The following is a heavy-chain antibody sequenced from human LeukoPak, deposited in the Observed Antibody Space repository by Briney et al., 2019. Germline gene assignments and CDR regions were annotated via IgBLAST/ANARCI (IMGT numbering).Heavy chain of an antibody. CDR3: AKDGNSGSYYPSADFDY. J-gene: IGHJ4*02. Sequence: GGSLRLSCAASGFTFSSYGMHWVRQAPGKGLEWVAFIRYDGSNKYYADSVKGRITISRDNSKNTLYLQMNSLRAEDTAVYYCAKDGNSGSYYPSADFDYWGQGTPVTVSS. CDR2: IRYDGSNK. CDR1: GFTFSSYG. D-gene: IGHD1-26*01. V-gene: IGHV3-30*02.